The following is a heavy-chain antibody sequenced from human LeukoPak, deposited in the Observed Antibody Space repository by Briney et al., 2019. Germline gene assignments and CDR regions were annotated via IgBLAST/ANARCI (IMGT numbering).Heavy chain of an antibody. CDR1: GFTFSSYN. CDR2: ISSSDSYI. V-gene: IGHV3-21*01. Sequence: PGGSLRLSCAASGFTFSSYNMNWVRQAPGKGLEWVSSISSSDSYIYYADSVKGRFTISKDNSENTLYLQMNSLRPDDTAVYYCAKEGGYSHSTFDYWGQGTLVTVSS. J-gene: IGHJ4*02. D-gene: IGHD3-22*01. CDR3: AKEGGYSHSTFDY.